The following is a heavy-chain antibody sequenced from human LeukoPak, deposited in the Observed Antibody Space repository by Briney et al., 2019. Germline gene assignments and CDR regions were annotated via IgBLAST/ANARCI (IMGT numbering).Heavy chain of an antibody. D-gene: IGHD3-10*01. V-gene: IGHV4-30-4*01. J-gene: IGHJ5*02. CDR2: IYYSGST. Sequence: SETLSLTCTVSGGSISSGDYYWSSIRQPPGKGLEWIGYIYYSGSTHYNPSLKSRVTISVDTSKNQFSLKLSSVTAADTALYYCVKDSYYDSGSYFGAWGQGSLVTVSS. CDR3: VKDSYYDSGSYFGA. CDR1: GGSISSGDYY.